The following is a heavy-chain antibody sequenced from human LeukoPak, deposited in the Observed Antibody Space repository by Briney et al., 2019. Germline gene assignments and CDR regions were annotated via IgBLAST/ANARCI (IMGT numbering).Heavy chain of an antibody. Sequence: GGSLRLSCAASGFTFSNAWMNWVRQAPGKGLEWVDRVKSKTDGGTTDYAAPVKGRFAISRDDSKNTLSLQMNSLKSEDTAVDYCTTGSYYYDNSGYYRRLDSWGQGTLVPVSS. CDR3: TTGSYYYDNSGYYRRLDS. CDR2: VKSKTDGGTT. V-gene: IGHV3-15*01. J-gene: IGHJ4*02. CDR1: GFTFSNAW. D-gene: IGHD3-22*01.